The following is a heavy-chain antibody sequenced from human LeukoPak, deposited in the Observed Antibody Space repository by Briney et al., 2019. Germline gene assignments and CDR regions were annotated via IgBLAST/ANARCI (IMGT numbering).Heavy chain of an antibody. J-gene: IGHJ6*02. D-gene: IGHD1-26*01. CDR1: GFTFKSYA. Sequence: GGSLRLSCSASGFTFKSYAMHWVRQAPGKGLEWVANIKQDGSEKYYVDSVKGRFTISRDNAKNPLYLQMNSLRAEDTAVYYCARYSGSYEVNYYYYYGMDVWGQGTTVTVSS. CDR2: IKQDGSEK. CDR3: ARYSGSYEVNYYYYYGMDV. V-gene: IGHV3-7*03.